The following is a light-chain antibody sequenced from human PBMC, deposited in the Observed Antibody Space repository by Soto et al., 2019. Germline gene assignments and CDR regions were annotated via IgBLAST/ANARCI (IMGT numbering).Light chain of an antibody. CDR2: WAS. Sequence: DIVMTQSPDSLAVSLGERATINCKSTQSVLSSSNNMNYLAWYQQKPGQPPKLLIYWASTRGSGVPDRFSGSASMTDFTLTISSLQADDGAVYYCQQYLSTPPTFGKGTNLEIK. V-gene: IGKV4-1*01. J-gene: IGKJ2*01. CDR3: QQYLSTPPT. CDR1: QSVLSSSNNMNY.